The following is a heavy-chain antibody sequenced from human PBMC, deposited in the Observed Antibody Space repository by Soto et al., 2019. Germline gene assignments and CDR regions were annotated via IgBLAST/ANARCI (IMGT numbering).Heavy chain of an antibody. CDR3: ARGVGGYLRSGVDNWFDP. J-gene: IGHJ5*02. CDR1: GYTFTSYG. V-gene: IGHV1-18*01. D-gene: IGHD2-15*01. Sequence: ASVKVSCKASGYTFTSYGISWVRPAPGQGLEWMGWISAYNGNTNYAQKLQGRVTMTTDTSTSTAYMELRSLRSDDTAVYYCARGVGGYLRSGVDNWFDPWGQGTLVTVSS. CDR2: ISAYNGNT.